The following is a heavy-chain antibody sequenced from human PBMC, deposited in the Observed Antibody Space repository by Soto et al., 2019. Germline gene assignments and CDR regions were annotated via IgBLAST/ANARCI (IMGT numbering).Heavy chain of an antibody. V-gene: IGHV4-59*08. CDR3: ARRYGPGFDY. Sequence: SETLSLTCTASGGSISSYYWSWIRQPPGKGLEWIGYIYYSGSTNYNPSLKSRVTISVDTSKNQFSLKLSSVTAADTAVYYCARRYGPGFDYWGQGTLVTVSS. J-gene: IGHJ4*02. CDR2: IYYSGST. D-gene: IGHD4-17*01. CDR1: GGSISSYY.